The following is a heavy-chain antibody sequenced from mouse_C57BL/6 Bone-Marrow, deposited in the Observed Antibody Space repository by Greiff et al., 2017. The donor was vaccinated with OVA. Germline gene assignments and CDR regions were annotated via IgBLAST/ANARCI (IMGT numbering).Heavy chain of an antibody. CDR1: GYAFSSSW. Sequence: QVQLKESGPELVKPGASVKISCKASGYAFSSSWMNWVKQRPGKGLEWIGRIYPGDGDTNYNGKFKGKATLTADKSSSTAYMQLSSLTSEDSAVYFCARRSNRYYAMDYWGQGTSVTVSS. V-gene: IGHV1-82*01. D-gene: IGHD2-5*01. CDR3: ARRSNRYYAMDY. J-gene: IGHJ4*01. CDR2: IYPGDGDT.